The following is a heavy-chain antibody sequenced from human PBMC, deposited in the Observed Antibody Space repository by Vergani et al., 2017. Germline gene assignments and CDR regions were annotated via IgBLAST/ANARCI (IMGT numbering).Heavy chain of an antibody. CDR3: VRDKMVGPSSFDY. D-gene: IGHD1-26*01. Sequence: EVQLLESGGDLVQPGGSLRLSCAASGFTFSDYYMSWIRQAPGKGPEWVANIRQDDEEIYYLDSVKGRFIISRDNNKNLLYLQMNDLRTDDTAMYYCVRDKMVGPSSFDYWGQGTLVTVSS. V-gene: IGHV3-7*01. J-gene: IGHJ4*02. CDR1: GFTFSDYY. CDR2: IRQDDEEI.